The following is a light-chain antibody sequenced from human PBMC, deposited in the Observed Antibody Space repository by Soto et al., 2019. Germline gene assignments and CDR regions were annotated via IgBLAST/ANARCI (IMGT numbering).Light chain of an antibody. V-gene: IGKV3-20*01. J-gene: IGKJ1*01. CDR1: QSVSSN. Sequence: EIVLTQSPGTLSLSPGERATLSCRASQSVSSNLARYQRKPGQAPRLLIYGASSRATGIPDRFSGSGSGTDFTLTISRLEPEDFAVYYCQLYGRSPLKLTFGPGTKVDIK. CDR3: QLYGRSPLKLT. CDR2: GAS.